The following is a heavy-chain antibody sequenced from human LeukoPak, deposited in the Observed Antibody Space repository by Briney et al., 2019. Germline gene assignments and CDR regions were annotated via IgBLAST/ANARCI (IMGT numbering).Heavy chain of an antibody. V-gene: IGHV3-23*01. J-gene: IGHJ4*02. CDR1: GFTFSNYA. CDR3: SKDRVGYSGYDGAYFDS. CDR2: ISGRGTTI. Sequence: GGSLRLSCAASGFTFSNYAMSWVRQAPGKGLQWVSSISGRGTTIYSADSVKGRFTTSRDNSKNTVYLQMNSLTAEDTAVYYCSKDRVGYSGYDGAYFDSWGQGTLVTVSS. D-gene: IGHD5-12*01.